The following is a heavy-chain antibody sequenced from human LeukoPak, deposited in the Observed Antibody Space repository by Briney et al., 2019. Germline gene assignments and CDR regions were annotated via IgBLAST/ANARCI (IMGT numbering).Heavy chain of an antibody. CDR1: GGSISSSSYY. CDR2: IYSSGNT. CDR3: ARHGDTAISFNY. D-gene: IGHD5-18*01. Sequence: SETLSLTCTVSGGSISSSSYYWGWIRQPPGKGLERIGSIYSSGNTYYNPSLKSRVTISVDTPKDQFSLKLSSVTAADTAVYFCARHGDTAISFNYWGQGTLVTVSS. V-gene: IGHV4-39*01. J-gene: IGHJ4*02.